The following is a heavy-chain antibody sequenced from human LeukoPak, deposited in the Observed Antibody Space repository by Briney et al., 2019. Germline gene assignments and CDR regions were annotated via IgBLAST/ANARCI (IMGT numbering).Heavy chain of an antibody. V-gene: IGHV3-48*03. CDR1: GFTFSSFE. Sequence: GGSLRLSCGASGFTFSSFEMNWVRQAPGKGLEWISYVDGSGSTEYYADSVKGRSTISRDNAKNSVSLQMNSLRAEDTAVYYCARLGMATHAQLFDQWGQGTLVIVSS. J-gene: IGHJ4*02. D-gene: IGHD5-24*01. CDR3: ARLGMATHAQLFDQ. CDR2: VDGSGSTE.